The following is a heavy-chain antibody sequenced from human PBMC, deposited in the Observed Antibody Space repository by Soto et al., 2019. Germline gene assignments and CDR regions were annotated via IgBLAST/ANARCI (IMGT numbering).Heavy chain of an antibody. Sequence: GGSLRLSCAASGFTFSSYWMHWLRQAPGKGLVWVSRINGDGSSTTYADSVKGRFTISRDNAKNTLYLQMNSLRAEDTAVYYCARGSPLFDYWGQGTLVTVSS. J-gene: IGHJ4*02. CDR2: INGDGSST. V-gene: IGHV3-74*01. CDR3: ARGSPLFDY. CDR1: GFTFSSYW.